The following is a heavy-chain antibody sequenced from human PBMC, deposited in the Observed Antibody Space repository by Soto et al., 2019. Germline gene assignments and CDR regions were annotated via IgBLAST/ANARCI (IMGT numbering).Heavy chain of an antibody. CDR3: AREGIVGATGFDY. Sequence: GASVKVSCKASGYTFTSYDINWVRQATGQGLEWMGWMNPNSGNTNYAQKFQGRVTMTRNTSISTAYMELSRLRSDDTAVYYCAREGIVGATGFDYWGQGTLVTVSS. CDR1: GYTFTSYD. CDR2: MNPNSGNT. J-gene: IGHJ4*02. D-gene: IGHD1-26*01. V-gene: IGHV1-8*01.